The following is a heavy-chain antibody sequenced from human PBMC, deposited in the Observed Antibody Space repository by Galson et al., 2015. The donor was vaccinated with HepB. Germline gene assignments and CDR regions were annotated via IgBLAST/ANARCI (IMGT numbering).Heavy chain of an antibody. V-gene: IGHV5-10-1*01. J-gene: IGHJ3*02. CDR3: ARPGRHYYDSSGAAFDI. CDR2: IDPSDSYT. Sequence: QSGAEVKKPGESLRISCKGSGYSFTSYWISWVRQMPGKGLEWMGRIDPSDSYTNYSPSFQGHVTISADKSISTAYLQWSSLKASDTAMYYCARPGRHYYDSSGAAFDIWGQGTMVTVSS. CDR1: GYSFTSYW. D-gene: IGHD3-22*01.